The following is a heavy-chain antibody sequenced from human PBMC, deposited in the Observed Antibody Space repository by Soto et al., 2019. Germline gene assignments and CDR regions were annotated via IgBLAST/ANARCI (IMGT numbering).Heavy chain of an antibody. Sequence: GGSLRLSCAASGFTFSSYGMHWVRQAPGKGLEWVAVISYDGSNKYYADPVKGRFTISRDNSKNTLYLQMNSLRAEDTAVYYCAKDQYYDFWSGFRPENYYYGMDVWGQGTTVTVSS. CDR3: AKDQYYDFWSGFRPENYYYGMDV. CDR2: ISYDGSNK. J-gene: IGHJ6*02. CDR1: GFTFSSYG. D-gene: IGHD3-3*01. V-gene: IGHV3-30*18.